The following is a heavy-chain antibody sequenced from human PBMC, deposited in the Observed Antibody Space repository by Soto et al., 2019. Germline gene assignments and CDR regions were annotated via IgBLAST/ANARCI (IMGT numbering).Heavy chain of an antibody. D-gene: IGHD3-3*01. CDR3: ARDRPLTTTYYDFWSGYPHYYYGMDV. CDR1: GYTFTSYA. J-gene: IGHJ6*02. V-gene: IGHV7-4-1*01. CDR2: INTNTGNP. Sequence: ASVKVSCKASGYTFTSYAMNWVRQAPGQGLEWMGWINTNTGNPTYAQGFTGRFVFSLDTSVSTAYLQICSLKAEDTAVYYCARDRPLTTTYYDFWSGYPHYYYGMDVWGQGTTVTVSS.